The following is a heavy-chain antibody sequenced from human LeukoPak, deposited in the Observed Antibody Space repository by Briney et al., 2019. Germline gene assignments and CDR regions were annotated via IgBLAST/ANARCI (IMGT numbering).Heavy chain of an antibody. Sequence: GGSLRLSCAASGFTFSSYWMHWVRQAPGKGLEWVSGISWNSGSIGYADSVKGRFTISRDNAKNSLYLQMNSLRAEDMALYYCAKGSTHYYYGSGSYVDYWGQGTLVTVSS. CDR2: ISWNSGSI. CDR1: GFTFSSYW. V-gene: IGHV3-9*03. D-gene: IGHD3-10*01. J-gene: IGHJ4*02. CDR3: AKGSTHYYYGSGSYVDY.